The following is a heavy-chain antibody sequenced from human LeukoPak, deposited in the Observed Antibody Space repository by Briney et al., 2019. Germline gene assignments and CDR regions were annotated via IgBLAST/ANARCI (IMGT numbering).Heavy chain of an antibody. CDR2: INGGGGST. D-gene: IGHD6-19*01. CDR3: AKAKRYTQESGWYWDY. J-gene: IGHJ4*02. Sequence: GGSLRLSCAASGFTFSSYAMSWVRQAPGKGLEWVSGINGGGGSTYYADSVKGRFTISRDNSETTLYLHMDSLRAGDTAVYYCAKAKRYTQESGWYWDYWGQETLVTVSS. V-gene: IGHV3-23*01. CDR1: GFTFSSYA.